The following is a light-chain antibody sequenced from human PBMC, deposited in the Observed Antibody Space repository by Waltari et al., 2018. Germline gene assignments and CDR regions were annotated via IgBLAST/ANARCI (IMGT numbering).Light chain of an antibody. CDR3: QSYDTSLSVV. J-gene: IGLJ3*02. CDR2: GST. CDR1: GANIGPGYD. Sequence: QSVLTQPPSVSGAPGQRVTIPCTGSGANIGPGYDVHWYQPLPRAAPKLLIYGSTSRPLGVPDRFFGSTSGTSASLAIIGLQAEDEADYYCQSYDTSLSVVFGGGTKVTVL. V-gene: IGLV1-40*01.